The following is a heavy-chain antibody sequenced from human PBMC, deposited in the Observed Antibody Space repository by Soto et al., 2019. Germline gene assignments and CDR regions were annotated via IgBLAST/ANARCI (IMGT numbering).Heavy chain of an antibody. V-gene: IGHV3-23*01. CDR1: GFTFSSYS. D-gene: IGHD3-10*01. CDR3: AKKVNSGPGSQYFDY. CDR2: FRSSGDDGTT. J-gene: IGHJ4*02. Sequence: GGSLRLSCVSSGFTFSSYSMSWVRQAPGKWLEWVSGFRSSGDDGTTYYADSVKGRFTISRDNSKNTLFLQMNSLRAEDTAIYYCAKKVNSGPGSQYFDYWGQGTLVTVSS.